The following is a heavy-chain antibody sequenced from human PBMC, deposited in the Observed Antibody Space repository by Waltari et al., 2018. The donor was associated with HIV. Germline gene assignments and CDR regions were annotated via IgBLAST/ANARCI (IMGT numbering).Heavy chain of an antibody. V-gene: IGHV3-21*01. CDR1: GVTFSSYS. Sequence: EVQLVESGGGLVKPGGSLRLSCAASGVTFSSYSMNWVRQAPGKGLEWVSSISSSSSYIYYADSVKGRFTISRDNAKNSLYLQMNSLRAEDTAVYYCATGFGGVTETPDYWGQGTLVTVSS. CDR3: ATGFGGVTETPDY. J-gene: IGHJ4*02. D-gene: IGHD3-16*01. CDR2: ISSSSSYI.